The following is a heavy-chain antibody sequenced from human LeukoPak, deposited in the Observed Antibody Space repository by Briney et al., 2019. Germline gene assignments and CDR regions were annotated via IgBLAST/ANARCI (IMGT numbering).Heavy chain of an antibody. CDR1: GFPFNNHH. Sequence: GGSLRLSCAASGFPFNNHHLNWVRQAPGRGLEWVSYISSSGSTMYYADSVKGRFTMSRDNAQNSLYLHMNSLRDEDTAVYYCARDRPNWGIDFWGQGTLVTVSS. CDR3: ARDRPNWGIDF. CDR2: ISSSGSTM. J-gene: IGHJ4*02. V-gene: IGHV3-48*02. D-gene: IGHD7-27*01.